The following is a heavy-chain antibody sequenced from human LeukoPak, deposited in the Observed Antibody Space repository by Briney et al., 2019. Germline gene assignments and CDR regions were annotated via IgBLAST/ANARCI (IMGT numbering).Heavy chain of an antibody. Sequence: SETLSLTCTVSGGSISSSSYYWGWIRQPPGKGLEWIGSIYYSGSTYYNPSLKSRVTISVDTSKNQFSLKLSSVTAADTAVYYCARSFNWFDPGGQGTLVTVSS. V-gene: IGHV4-39*01. CDR1: GGSISSSSYY. CDR3: ARSFNWFDP. CDR2: IYYSGST. J-gene: IGHJ5*02. D-gene: IGHD3-16*01.